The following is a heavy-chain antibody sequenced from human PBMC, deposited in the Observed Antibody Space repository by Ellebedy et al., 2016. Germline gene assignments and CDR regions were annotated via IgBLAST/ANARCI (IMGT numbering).Heavy chain of an antibody. CDR3: AKAPTAIFAHFYYYYYYMDV. Sequence: GESLKISCAASGFTFSNAWMNWVRQAPGRRLEWVSAISGSGGSTHYVDSVRGRFTISRDNSKNTLYLQMTSLRAEDTAVYYCAKAPTAIFAHFYYYYYYMDVWGKGTTVTVSS. D-gene: IGHD2-21*02. CDR1: GFTFSNAW. V-gene: IGHV3-23*01. CDR2: ISGSGGST. J-gene: IGHJ6*03.